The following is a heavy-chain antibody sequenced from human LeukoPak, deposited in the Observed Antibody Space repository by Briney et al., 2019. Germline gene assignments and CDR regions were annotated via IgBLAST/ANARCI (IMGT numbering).Heavy chain of an antibody. V-gene: IGHV1-18*01. Sequence: ASVKVSCKASGYSFGTSGITWVRQAPGQGLEWMGWISGNNGNTDYVKKFQGRVTMTTDTSTSTAYMELRSLKSDDTAVYYCVSVETDYWGQGTLVTVSS. CDR3: VSVETDY. CDR2: ISGNNGNT. J-gene: IGHJ4*02. CDR1: GYSFGTSG. D-gene: IGHD5-24*01.